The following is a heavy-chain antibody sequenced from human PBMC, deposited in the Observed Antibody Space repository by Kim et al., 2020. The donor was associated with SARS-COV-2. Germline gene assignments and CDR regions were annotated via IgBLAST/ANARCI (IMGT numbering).Heavy chain of an antibody. CDR1: GGSISSGSYY. CDR3: ARVVRRDGYNYYFDY. Sequence: SETLSLTCTVSGGSISSGSYYWSWIRQPAGKGLEWIGRIYTSGSTNYNPSLKSRVTISVDTSKNQFSLKLSSVTAADTAVYYCARVVRRDGYNYYFDYWGQGTLVTVSS. CDR2: IYTSGST. D-gene: IGHD1-1*01. V-gene: IGHV4-61*02. J-gene: IGHJ4*02.